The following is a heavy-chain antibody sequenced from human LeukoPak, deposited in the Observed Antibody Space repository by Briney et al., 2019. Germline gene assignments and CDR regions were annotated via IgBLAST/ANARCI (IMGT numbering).Heavy chain of an antibody. CDR2: IWYDGSNK. CDR1: GFTFSSYG. V-gene: IGHV3-33*01. CDR3: ARIAAAGTDFDY. D-gene: IGHD6-13*01. Sequence: PGGSLRLSCAASGFTFSSYGMHWVRQAPGKGLEWVAAIWYDGSNKYYADSVKGRFTISRDNSENTLYLQTNSLRAEDTAVYYCARIAAAGTDFDYWGQGTLVTVSS. J-gene: IGHJ4*02.